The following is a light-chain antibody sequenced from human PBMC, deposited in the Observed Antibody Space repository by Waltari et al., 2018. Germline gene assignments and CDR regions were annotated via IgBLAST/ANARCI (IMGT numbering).Light chain of an antibody. CDR2: GSA. CDR3: QQYGGSPLFT. CDR1: QCISSDY. Sequence: EIVLTQSPGTLSLSPGEGATLSCRASQCISSDYLAWYQQRAGQAPRPLIYGSATRATGIPDRFSGSGSGTDFTLTVSRLEPEDVAVYYCQQYGGSPLFTFGPGTRVDIK. V-gene: IGKV3-20*01. J-gene: IGKJ3*01.